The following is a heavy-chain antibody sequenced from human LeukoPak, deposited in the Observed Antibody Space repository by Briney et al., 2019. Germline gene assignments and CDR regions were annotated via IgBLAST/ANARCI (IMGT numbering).Heavy chain of an antibody. CDR1: GYTLTELS. CDR2: INPRSGGT. Sequence: SASVNVSCKVSGYTLTELSMHWVRQAPAQEREWMGFINPRSGGTEYAQTFQGRVSMTRDTSISTVYMEVHWLTSDDTALYYCGRDVYGDYVKYWGQGTLVTVSS. V-gene: IGHV1-2*02. J-gene: IGHJ4*02. CDR3: GRDVYGDYVKY. D-gene: IGHD4-17*01.